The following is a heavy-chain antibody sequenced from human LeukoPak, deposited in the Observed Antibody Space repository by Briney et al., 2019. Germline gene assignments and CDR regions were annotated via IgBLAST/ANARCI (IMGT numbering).Heavy chain of an antibody. CDR3: AGEAPYYDILTGYTPSGFVLDY. Sequence: PSETLSLTCTVSGGSIRSYYWSWIRQPPGKGLEWIGYIYYSGSTNYNPSLKSRVTISVDTSKNQFSLKLSSVTAADTAVYYCAGEAPYYDILTGYTPSGFVLDYWGQGTLVTVSS. CDR2: IYYSGST. J-gene: IGHJ4*02. CDR1: GGSIRSYY. V-gene: IGHV4-59*12. D-gene: IGHD3-9*01.